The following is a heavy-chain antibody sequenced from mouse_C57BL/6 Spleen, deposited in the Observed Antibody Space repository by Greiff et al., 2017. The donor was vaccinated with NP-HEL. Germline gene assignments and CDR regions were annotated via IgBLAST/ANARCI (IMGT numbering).Heavy chain of an antibody. CDR1: GYTFTSYW. V-gene: IGHV1-74*01. Sequence: VQLQQPGAELVKPGASVKVSCKASGYTFTSYWMHWVKQRPGQGLEWIGRIHPSDSDTNYNQKFKGKATLTVDKSSSTAYMQLSSLTSEDSAVYYCATPYYGSSPCDDWGQGTTLTVSS. CDR3: ATPYYGSSPCDD. CDR2: IHPSDSDT. D-gene: IGHD1-1*01. J-gene: IGHJ2*01.